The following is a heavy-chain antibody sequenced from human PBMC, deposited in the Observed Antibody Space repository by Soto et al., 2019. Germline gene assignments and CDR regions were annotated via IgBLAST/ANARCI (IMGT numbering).Heavy chain of an antibody. Sequence: QVQLVQSGAEVKKPGSSVKVSCKASGGTFSSYTISWVRQAPGQGLEWMGRIIPILGIANYAQKFQGRVTITADKSTSTAYMELSSLRSEDTAVYYCAREGMATIQIPDYWGQGTLVTVSS. V-gene: IGHV1-69*08. D-gene: IGHD5-12*01. CDR1: GGTFSSYT. CDR2: IIPILGIA. J-gene: IGHJ4*02. CDR3: AREGMATIQIPDY.